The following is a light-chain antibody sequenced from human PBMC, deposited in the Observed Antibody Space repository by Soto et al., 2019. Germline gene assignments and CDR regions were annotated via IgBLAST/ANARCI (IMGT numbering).Light chain of an antibody. CDR1: SSDVGGYNY. CDR2: EVS. Sequence: QSALTQPASVSGSPGQSITISCTGTSSDVGGYNYVSWYQQHPGKAPKLMIYEVSNRPSGVSNRFSGSKSGNTASLTISGLQAEDEADYYCSSYTSSSTLDYVFGTGTKVTFL. V-gene: IGLV2-14*01. J-gene: IGLJ1*01. CDR3: SSYTSSSTLDYV.